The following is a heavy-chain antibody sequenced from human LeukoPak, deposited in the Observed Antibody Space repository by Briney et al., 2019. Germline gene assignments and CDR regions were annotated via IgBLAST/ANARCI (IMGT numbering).Heavy chain of an antibody. D-gene: IGHD2-15*01. J-gene: IGHJ4*02. V-gene: IGHV4-59*12. CDR3: ARMVEAYCSGGSCYRFDY. CDR1: GGSISSYY. Sequence: SETLSLTCTVSGGSISSYYWSWVRQPPGKGLEWIGYIYYSGSTNYNPSLKSRVTISVDTSKNQFSLKLSSVTAADTAVYYCARMVEAYCSGGSCYRFDYWGQGTLVTVSS. CDR2: IYYSGST.